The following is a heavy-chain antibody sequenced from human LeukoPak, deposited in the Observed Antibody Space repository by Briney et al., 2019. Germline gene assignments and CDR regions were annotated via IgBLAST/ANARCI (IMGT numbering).Heavy chain of an antibody. Sequence: GGSLRLSCATSGFTFTSVWMSWVRQVPGRGLEWVGRIKTKTDGGTIDYAAPVKGRFIISRDDSKNTLNLQMNSLKVGDTAIYYCTTDIVAGFKNVGGGWKSIAVSTSDYWGRGTLVTVSS. CDR3: TTDIVAGFKNVGGGWKSIAVSTSDY. CDR1: GFTFTSVW. J-gene: IGHJ4*02. V-gene: IGHV3-15*01. CDR2: IKTKTDGGTI. D-gene: IGHD2-21*01.